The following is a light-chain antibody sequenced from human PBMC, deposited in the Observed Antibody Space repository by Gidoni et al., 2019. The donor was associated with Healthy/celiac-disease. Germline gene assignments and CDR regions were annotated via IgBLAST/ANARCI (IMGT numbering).Light chain of an antibody. J-gene: IGKJ1*01. Sequence: DIVMTQSPVSLAESLGQRANSNCKSSQSVSYSSNNKNYLALYQQKTEQHPKLLIYSSATPYSGVPDRFSGRLSATDFPLTISSLQADDVAVYYCQQYYCTPLTFXXXTKVEIK. V-gene: IGKV4-1*01. CDR2: SSA. CDR3: QQYYCTPLT. CDR1: QSVSYSSNNKNY.